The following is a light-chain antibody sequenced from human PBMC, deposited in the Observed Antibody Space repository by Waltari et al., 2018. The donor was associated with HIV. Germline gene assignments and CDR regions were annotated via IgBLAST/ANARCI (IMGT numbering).Light chain of an antibody. CDR2: GNT. J-gene: IGLJ2*01. CDR1: TSNIGAGYD. CDR3: QSYDNALSGSL. V-gene: IGLV1-40*01. Sequence: HRVTISCTGTTSNIGAGYDVHWYQQLPGTAPQLLVFGNTNRPSGVPDRFSGSKSGTSASLAITGLQAGDEGDYYCQSYDNALSGSLFGGGTKVTVL.